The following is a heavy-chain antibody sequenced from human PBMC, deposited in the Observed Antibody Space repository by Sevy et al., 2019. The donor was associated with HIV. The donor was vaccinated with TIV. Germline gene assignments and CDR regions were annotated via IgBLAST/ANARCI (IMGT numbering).Heavy chain of an antibody. CDR3: AKAPPGHCSSGSCPRAYYYYGMDV. D-gene: IGHD2-15*01. CDR1: GFTFSSYP. CDR2: ISVLGGST. J-gene: IGHJ6*02. V-gene: IGHV3-23*01. Sequence: GGSLRLSCAASGFTFSSYPMNWFRRAPGKGLDWVSAISVLGGSTYYADSVEGRFTISRDNSKNTLYLQMNSLRVEDTAVYYCAKAPPGHCSSGSCPRAYYYYGMDVWGQGTTVTVSS.